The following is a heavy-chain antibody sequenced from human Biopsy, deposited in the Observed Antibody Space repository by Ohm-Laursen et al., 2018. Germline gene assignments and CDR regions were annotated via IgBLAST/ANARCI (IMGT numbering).Heavy chain of an antibody. CDR1: GYSFTSYY. J-gene: IGHJ4*02. V-gene: IGHV1-46*01. CDR2: INPSGSTT. CDR3: ARNTGRCGDLCYFDY. D-gene: IGHD4-17*01. Sequence: ASVKVSCKASGYSFTSYYMHWVRQAPGQGLEWMGRINPSGSTTSYPQIFQGRVTMTRDTSKSTVYMELSSLRSADTAVYFCARNTGRCGDLCYFDYWGQGTLVTVSS.